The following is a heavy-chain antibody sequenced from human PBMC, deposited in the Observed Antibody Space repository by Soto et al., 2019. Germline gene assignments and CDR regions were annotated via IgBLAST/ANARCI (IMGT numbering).Heavy chain of an antibody. Sequence: GGSLRLSCAASGFTFSNAWMSWVRQAPGKGLEWVGRIKSKTDGGTTDYAAPVKGRFTISRDDSKNTLYLQMNSLKTEDTAVYYCTTSLVEFWFSSSWSPFDYWGQGTLVTVSS. D-gene: IGHD6-13*01. CDR3: TTSLVEFWFSSSWSPFDY. V-gene: IGHV3-15*01. J-gene: IGHJ4*02. CDR1: GFTFSNAW. CDR2: IKSKTDGGTT.